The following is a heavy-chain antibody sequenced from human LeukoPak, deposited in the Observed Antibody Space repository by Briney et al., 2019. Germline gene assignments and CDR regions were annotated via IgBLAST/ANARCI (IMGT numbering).Heavy chain of an antibody. CDR1: GYTFTGYY. D-gene: IGHD3-9*01. CDR3: ARDFDDILTGYPDPSDYYMDV. J-gene: IGHJ6*03. CDR2: INPNRGGT. V-gene: IGHV1-2*02. Sequence: DSLKVSCTAAGYTFTGYYMNWGRQAPGHGLEWRGWINPNRGGTNYAQKFQGGVTMTRDTTISTAYMELSRLRSDDTAVYYCARDFDDILTGYPDPSDYYMDVWGRGTADTVSS.